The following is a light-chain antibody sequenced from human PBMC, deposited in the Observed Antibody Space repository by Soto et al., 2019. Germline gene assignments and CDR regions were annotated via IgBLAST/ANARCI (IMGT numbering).Light chain of an antibody. CDR1: QSVSSIY. V-gene: IGKV3-20*01. CDR2: GAS. Sequence: EIVLTQSPGTLSLSPGERATLSCRASQSVSSIYLAWYQQKPGQAPRLLIYGASSRATVIPDRFSVSGSGTDVTLTISRLEPEDFAVYYCQQYGSSPLTFGGGTKVEIK. CDR3: QQYGSSPLT. J-gene: IGKJ4*01.